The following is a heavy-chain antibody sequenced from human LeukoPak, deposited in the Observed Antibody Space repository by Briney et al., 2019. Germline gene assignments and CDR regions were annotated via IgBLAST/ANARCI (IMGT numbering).Heavy chain of an antibody. CDR3: ARETPQKVAHYMGV. D-gene: IGHD2-15*01. Sequence: SETLSLTCTVSGGSISSYYWSWIRQPPGKGLEWIGYIYYSGSTNYNPSLKSRVTISVDTSKSQFPLKLRSVTAADTAVYYCARETPQKVAHYMGVWEKGTTVTISS. V-gene: IGHV4-59*01. CDR1: GGSISSYY. J-gene: IGHJ6*03. CDR2: IYYSGST.